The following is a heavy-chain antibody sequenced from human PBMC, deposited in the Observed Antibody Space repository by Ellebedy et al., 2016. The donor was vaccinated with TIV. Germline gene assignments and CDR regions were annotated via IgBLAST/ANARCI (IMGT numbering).Heavy chain of an antibody. CDR2: FDPEDGET. V-gene: IGHV1-24*01. Sequence: AASVKVSCKVSGYSLIELSMHWVRQAPGKGLEWMGGFDPEDGETIYAQKFQGRVTMTEDTSTDTAYMELSSLRSEDTAVYYCARGPILWFGELLDYWGQGTLVTISS. J-gene: IGHJ4*02. D-gene: IGHD3-10*01. CDR1: GYSLIELS. CDR3: ARGPILWFGELLDY.